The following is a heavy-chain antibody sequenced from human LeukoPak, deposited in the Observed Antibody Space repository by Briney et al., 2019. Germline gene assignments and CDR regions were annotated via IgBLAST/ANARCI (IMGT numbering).Heavy chain of an antibody. CDR2: IYYTGST. D-gene: IGHD1-26*01. J-gene: IGHJ4*02. CDR3: ARRGGSGRAFDY. CDR1: GASISGGTYY. V-gene: IGHV4-39*01. Sequence: SSVTLSLTCSVSGASISGGTYYWGWIRQPPGKGLEWIGSIYYTGSTYDNPSLKSRVTISVDTSKNQFSLKLSSVTAADTAVYYCARRGGSGRAFDYWGQGTLVTVSS.